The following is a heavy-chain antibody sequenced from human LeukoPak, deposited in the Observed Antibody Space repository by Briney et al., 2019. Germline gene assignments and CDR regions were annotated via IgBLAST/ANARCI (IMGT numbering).Heavy chain of an antibody. CDR3: ARYKSNYYYYYMDV. CDR1: GGSFSGYY. D-gene: IGHD1-1*01. Sequence: SETLSLTCAVYGGSFSGYYWSWIRQPPGKGLEWIGEINHSGSTNYNPSLKSRVTISVDTSKNQFSLKLSSVTAADTAVYYCARYKSNYYYYYMDVWGKGTTVTVSS. V-gene: IGHV4-34*01. J-gene: IGHJ6*03. CDR2: INHSGST.